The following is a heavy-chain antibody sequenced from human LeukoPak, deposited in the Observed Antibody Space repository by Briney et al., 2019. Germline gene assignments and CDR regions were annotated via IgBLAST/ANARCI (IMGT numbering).Heavy chain of an antibody. D-gene: IGHD5-18*01. V-gene: IGHV4-59*01. CDR1: GGSISSYY. Sequence: NPSETLSLTCTVSGGSISSYYWSWIRQPPGKGLEWIGYIYYSGSTNYNPSLKSRVTISVDTSKNQFSLKLSSVTAADTAVYYCARGGIQLWDFDYWGQGTLVTVSS. CDR2: IYYSGST. CDR3: ARGGIQLWDFDY. J-gene: IGHJ4*02.